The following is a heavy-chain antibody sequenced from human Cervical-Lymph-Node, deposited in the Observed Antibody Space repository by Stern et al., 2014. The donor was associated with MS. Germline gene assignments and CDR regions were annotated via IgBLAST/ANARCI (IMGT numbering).Heavy chain of an antibody. CDR3: ARDYEDTSMLFDH. Sequence: VQLEESGGAVVQPGRSLRLSCAASGFTFSSYGMHWVRQDPGKGLEWVTVISYDGNHKYYAASVKGRFTISRDNSKNTLHLQMNSVTPDDTAIYYCARDYEDTSMLFDHWGQGTLVTVSS. V-gene: IGHV3-30*03. D-gene: IGHD2-8*01. J-gene: IGHJ4*02. CDR1: GFTFSSYG. CDR2: ISYDGNHK.